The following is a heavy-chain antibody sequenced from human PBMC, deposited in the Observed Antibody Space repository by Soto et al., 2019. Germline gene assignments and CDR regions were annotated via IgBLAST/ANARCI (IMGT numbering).Heavy chain of an antibody. J-gene: IGHJ4*02. CDR1: GFTFSNAW. Sequence: GESLKISCAASGFTFSNAWMSWVRQAPGKGLEWVGRIKSKTDGGTTDYAAPVKGRFTISRDDSKNTLYLQMNSLKTEDTAVYYCQGGLSRKGLLWFGEGWGQGTLVTVSS. CDR2: IKSKTDGGTT. D-gene: IGHD3-10*01. CDR3: QGGLSRKGLLWFGEG. V-gene: IGHV3-15*01.